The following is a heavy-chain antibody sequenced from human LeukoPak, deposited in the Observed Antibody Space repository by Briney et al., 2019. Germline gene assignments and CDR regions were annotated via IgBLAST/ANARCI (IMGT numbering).Heavy chain of an antibody. V-gene: IGHV1-18*04. Sequence: VAPVKVSCKASGYTFTGYYMHWVRQAPGQGLEWMGWISAYNGNTNYAQKLQGRVTMTTDTSTSTAYMELRSLRSDDTAVYYCASLAAAGYFDYWGQGTLVTVSS. J-gene: IGHJ4*02. CDR3: ASLAAAGYFDY. D-gene: IGHD6-13*01. CDR2: ISAYNGNT. CDR1: GYTFTGYY.